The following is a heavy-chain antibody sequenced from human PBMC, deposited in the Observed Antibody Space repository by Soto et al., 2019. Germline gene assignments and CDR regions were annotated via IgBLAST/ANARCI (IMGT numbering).Heavy chain of an antibody. V-gene: IGHV3-23*01. CDR3: AKDGVDTIRTLYYFDY. D-gene: IGHD5-12*01. CDR1: GFTFSSYA. Sequence: SLRLSCAASGFTFSSYAMSWVRQAPGKGLEWVSAISGSGGSTYYADSVKGRFTISRDNSKNTLYLQMNSLRAEDTAVYYCAKDGVDTIRTLYYFDYWGQGTLVTFSS. J-gene: IGHJ4*02. CDR2: ISGSGGST.